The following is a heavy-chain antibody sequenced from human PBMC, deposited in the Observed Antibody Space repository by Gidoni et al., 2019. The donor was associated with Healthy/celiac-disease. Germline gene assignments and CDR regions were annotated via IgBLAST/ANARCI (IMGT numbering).Heavy chain of an antibody. V-gene: IGHV3-73*01. CDR3: TKTTVTTPNNYYYYYMDV. J-gene: IGHJ6*03. CDR2: IRSKANSYAT. Sequence: EVQLVESGGGLVQPGGSLKRSCAASGFTVRASAMHRVRQASGKGLEWVGRIRSKANSYATAYAASVKGRFTISRDDSKNTAYLQMNSLKTEDTAVYYCTKTTVTTPNNYYYYYMDVWGKGTTVTVSS. D-gene: IGHD4-17*01. CDR1: GFTVRASA.